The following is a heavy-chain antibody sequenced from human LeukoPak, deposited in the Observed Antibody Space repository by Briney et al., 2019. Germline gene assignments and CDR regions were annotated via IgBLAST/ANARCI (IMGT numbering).Heavy chain of an antibody. D-gene: IGHD3-22*01. J-gene: IGHJ4*02. Sequence: QPGGSLRPSCAVSGFTFSSSWMSWVRQAPGKGLEWVANIKEDGSEKYYVDSVKGRFTISRDNAKNSLYLQLNSLRVEDTAVYYCARHSSGYYWGQGTLVTVSS. V-gene: IGHV3-7*01. CDR2: IKEDGSEK. CDR1: GFTFSSSW. CDR3: ARHSSGYY.